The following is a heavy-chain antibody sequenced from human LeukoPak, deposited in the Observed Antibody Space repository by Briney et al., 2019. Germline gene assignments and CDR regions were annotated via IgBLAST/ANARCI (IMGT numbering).Heavy chain of an antibody. CDR1: GGSISTSNYY. CDR2: IFYSGST. Sequence: PSETLSLTCTVSGGSISTSNYYWGWVRQPPGKGLEWIGNIFYSGSTYYSPSLKSRVTISLDTSRNQFSLKLNSVTAADTAVYYCARVSSSWYQDWYFDLWGRGNLVTVSS. D-gene: IGHD6-13*01. J-gene: IGHJ2*01. V-gene: IGHV4-39*07. CDR3: ARVSSSWYQDWYFDL.